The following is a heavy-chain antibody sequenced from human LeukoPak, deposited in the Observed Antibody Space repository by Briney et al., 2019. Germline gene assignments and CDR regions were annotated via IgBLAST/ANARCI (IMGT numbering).Heavy chain of an antibody. CDR1: GYSISSGYY. J-gene: IGHJ4*02. D-gene: IGHD3-22*01. CDR2: IYHSGST. CDR3: ARDVNYFDSSGYYY. Sequence: SETLSLTCTVSGYSISSGYYWGWIRQPPGKGLEWIGSIYHSGSTYYNPSLKSRVTISVDTSKNQFSLKLSSVTAADTAVYYCARDVNYFDSSGYYYWGQGTLVTVSS. V-gene: IGHV4-38-2*02.